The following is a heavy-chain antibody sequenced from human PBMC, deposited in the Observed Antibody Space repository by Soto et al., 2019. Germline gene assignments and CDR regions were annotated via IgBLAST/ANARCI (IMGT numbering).Heavy chain of an antibody. CDR3: ARDSIAVAGPPYYYYMDV. CDR2: ISAYNGNT. J-gene: IGHJ6*03. V-gene: IGHV1-18*01. Sequence: ASVKVSCKASGYTFTSYGISWVRQAPGQGLEWMGWISAYNGNTNYAQKLQGRVAMTTDTSTSTAYMELRSLRSDDTAVYYCARDSIAVAGPPYYYYMDVWGKGTTVTVSS. D-gene: IGHD6-19*01. CDR1: GYTFTSYG.